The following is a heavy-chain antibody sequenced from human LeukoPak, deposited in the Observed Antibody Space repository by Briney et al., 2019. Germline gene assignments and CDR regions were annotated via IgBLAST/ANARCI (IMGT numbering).Heavy chain of an antibody. CDR1: GFTFSSYA. CDR3: ARSRDGYNLDY. D-gene: IGHD5-24*01. V-gene: IGHV3-30-3*01. J-gene: IGHJ4*02. CDR2: LSYDGSNK. Sequence: GGSLRLSCAASGFTFSSYAMHWVRQAPGRGLEWVAVLSYDGSNKYYADSVKGRFTISRDNSKNTLYLQMNSLKGEDTAVYYCARSRDGYNLDYWGQGTLVTVSS.